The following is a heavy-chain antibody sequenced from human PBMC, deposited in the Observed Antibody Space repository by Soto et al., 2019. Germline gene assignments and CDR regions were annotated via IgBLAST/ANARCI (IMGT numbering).Heavy chain of an antibody. CDR1: GDTFHRHA. D-gene: IGHD1-26*01. CDR3: ARQTAEGIFTHRGALGN. Sequence: QVQLVQSGAEVKKPGSSVKVSCKGSGDTFHRHALSWVRQAPGQGLEWMGGIIPMFGTANYAQKFQGRVTITADTSTSTAYMELSSLRFEDTAFYYCARQTAEGIFTHRGALGNWGQGTLVTVSS. CDR2: IIPMFGTA. J-gene: IGHJ4*02. V-gene: IGHV1-69*06.